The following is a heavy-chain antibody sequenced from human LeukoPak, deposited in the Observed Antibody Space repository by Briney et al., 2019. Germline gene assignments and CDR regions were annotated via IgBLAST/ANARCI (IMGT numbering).Heavy chain of an antibody. J-gene: IGHJ4*02. CDR2: INPSGGST. Sequence: GASVKVSCKASGYTFTSYYIHWVRQAPGQGLEWMGIINPSGGSTSYAQKFQGRVTMTRDTSTSTAYMELSSLRSEDTAVYYCARGMHYDFWSGYYFDYWGQGTLVTVSS. CDR3: ARGMHYDFWSGYYFDY. D-gene: IGHD3-3*01. V-gene: IGHV1-46*01. CDR1: GYTFTSYY.